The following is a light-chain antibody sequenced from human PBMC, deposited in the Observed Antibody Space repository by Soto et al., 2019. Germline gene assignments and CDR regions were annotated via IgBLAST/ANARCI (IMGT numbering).Light chain of an antibody. CDR2: TAS. CDR3: QQTYSLVT. Sequence: DIQMTQSPSSLSASVGDKVTITCRASQSIGIFLNWYQQKPGKAPQLLIYTASSLPSGVPSRFSASGSGKDFTLTIRSLQPEDFATYYCQQTYSLVTFGGGPKVEI. CDR1: QSIGIF. V-gene: IGKV1-39*01. J-gene: IGKJ4*01.